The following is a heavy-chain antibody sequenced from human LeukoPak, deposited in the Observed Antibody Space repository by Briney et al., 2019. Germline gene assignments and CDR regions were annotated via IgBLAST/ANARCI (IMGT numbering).Heavy chain of an antibody. CDR1: GFTFSSND. V-gene: IGHV3-53*01. CDR3: ARESSGYFDY. J-gene: IGHJ4*02. Sequence: GGSLRLSCAASGFTFSSNDMSWVRQAPGKGLVWVSIFYSGGSTHYADSVKGRFTISRDNSTNTLYLQMNSLRAEDTAVYYCARESSGYFDYWGQGTLVTVSS. CDR2: FYSGGST. D-gene: IGHD3-22*01.